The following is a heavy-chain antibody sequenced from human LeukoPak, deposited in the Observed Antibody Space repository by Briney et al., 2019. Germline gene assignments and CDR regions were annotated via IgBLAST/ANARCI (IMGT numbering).Heavy chain of an antibody. CDR1: GGSISNNNYY. Sequence: PSETLSLTCTVSGGSISNNNYYWAWIRQPPGKGLECIGSIYYSGSPYYNPSLKSRVTISVDTSKNQFSLRLSSVTAADTAVYYCATWRTARTGFDYWGQGTLVTVSS. V-gene: IGHV4-39*01. CDR2: IYYSGSP. J-gene: IGHJ4*02. CDR3: ATWRTARTGFDY. D-gene: IGHD3/OR15-3a*01.